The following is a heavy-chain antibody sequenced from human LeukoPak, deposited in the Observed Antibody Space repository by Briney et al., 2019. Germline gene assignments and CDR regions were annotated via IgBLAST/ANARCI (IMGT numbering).Heavy chain of an antibody. CDR3: ARDLGGYFDFDY. D-gene: IGHD3-9*01. J-gene: IGHJ4*02. V-gene: IGHV3-21*01. CDR1: GFTFSSYA. CDR2: ISSSSSYI. Sequence: SGGSLRLSCAASGFTFSSYAMSWVRQAPGKGLEWVSAISSSSSYIYYADSVKGRFTISRDNAKNSLYLQMNSLRAEDTAVYYCARDLGGYFDFDYWGQGTLVTVSS.